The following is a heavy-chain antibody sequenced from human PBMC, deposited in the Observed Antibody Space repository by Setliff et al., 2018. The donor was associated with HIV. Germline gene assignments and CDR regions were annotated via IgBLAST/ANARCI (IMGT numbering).Heavy chain of an antibody. Sequence: SETLSLTCSVSGDSFSTSSYFWGWVRQSPGGGLEWIGNIFYTGFTHYNPSLKSRVTISIDTSKNHFSLSLASVSDSDTAVYYCTREGRGDHALATTRLDYWGQGKLVTVSS. D-gene: IGHD1-1*01. CDR2: IFYTGFT. CDR1: GDSFSTSSYF. J-gene: IGHJ4*02. V-gene: IGHV4-39*02. CDR3: TREGRGDHALATTRLDY.